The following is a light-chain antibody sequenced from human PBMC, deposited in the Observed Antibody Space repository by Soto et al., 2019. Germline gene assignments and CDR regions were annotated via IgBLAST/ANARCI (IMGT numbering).Light chain of an antibody. Sequence: DIQMTQSPSTLSASVGDRVTITCRASQSISGWLAWYQQKPGKAPKLLIFDVSSLERGVPSRFSGSGSGKEFTLTISNLQPDEFANYYCQQYKSYSRTFGQGTNVEI. CDR2: DVS. CDR3: QQYKSYSRT. CDR1: QSISGW. V-gene: IGKV1-5*01. J-gene: IGKJ1*01.